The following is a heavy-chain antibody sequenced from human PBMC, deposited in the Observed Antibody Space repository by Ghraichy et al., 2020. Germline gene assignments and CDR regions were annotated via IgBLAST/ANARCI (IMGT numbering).Heavy chain of an antibody. V-gene: IGHV3-23*01. CDR1: GFSFNTNG. Sequence: GGSLRLSCAASGFSFNTNGMSWVRQAPGRGPEWVSSISRSGDSTYYADSVKGRFTVSRDNSKNTLYLQMNSLRVEDTAVFYGVKIAVIGLWYFDLWGRGTLVSVSS. J-gene: IGHJ2*01. D-gene: IGHD6-19*01. CDR2: ISRSGDST. CDR3: VKIAVIGLWYFDL.